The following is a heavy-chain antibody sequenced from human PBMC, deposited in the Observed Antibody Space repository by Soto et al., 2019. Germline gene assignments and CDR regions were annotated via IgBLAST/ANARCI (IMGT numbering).Heavy chain of an antibody. CDR1: GGAFSSCA. J-gene: IGHJ6*02. V-gene: IGHV1-69*06. Sequence: SLKVYCKSSGGAFSSCAIIWVRQAPGQGLEWMGGIIPIFGTANYAQKFQGRVTITADKSTSTAYMELSSLRSEDTAVYYCAREGPNYYDSSYYGMDVWGQGTTVT. CDR3: AREGPNYYDSSYYGMDV. D-gene: IGHD3-22*01. CDR2: IIPIFGTA.